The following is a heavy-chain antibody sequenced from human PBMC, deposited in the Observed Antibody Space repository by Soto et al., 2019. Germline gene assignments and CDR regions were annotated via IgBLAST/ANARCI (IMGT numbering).Heavy chain of an antibody. Sequence: GASVKVSCKASGGTFSSYTISWVRQAPGQGLEWMGRIIPILGIANYAQKFQGRVTITADKSTSTAYMELSSLRSEDTAVYYCARLVSRREYSGYDSYWGQGTLVTVSS. J-gene: IGHJ4*02. V-gene: IGHV1-69*02. CDR3: ARLVSRREYSGYDSY. D-gene: IGHD5-12*01. CDR1: GGTFSSYT. CDR2: IIPILGIA.